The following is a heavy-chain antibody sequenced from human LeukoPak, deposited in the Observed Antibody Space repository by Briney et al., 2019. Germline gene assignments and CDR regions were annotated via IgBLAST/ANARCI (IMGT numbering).Heavy chain of an antibody. CDR1: GFTFGSYS. Sequence: GGSLRLSCVGSGFTFGSYSMNWVRHAPGKGLEWVANIKQDGSEKYYVDSVKGRFTISRDNAKNSLYLQMNSLRAEDTAVYYCARGGYSYGFDYWGQGTLVTVSS. J-gene: IGHJ4*02. CDR2: IKQDGSEK. D-gene: IGHD5-18*01. CDR3: ARGGYSYGFDY. V-gene: IGHV3-7*03.